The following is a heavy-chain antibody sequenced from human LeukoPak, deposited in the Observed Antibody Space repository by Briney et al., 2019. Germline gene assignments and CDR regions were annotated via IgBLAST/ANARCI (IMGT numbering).Heavy chain of an antibody. V-gene: IGHV3-30*02. Sequence: PVGSLRLSCAASGFSFRNYGMHWVRRAPGTGLEWVAFIRYYGKNTQYHVDSVKGRFTISRDNFRDTVDLQMNSLRTEDTALYYWATSKRLVGAGGEFEIWGQGTMVTVSS. D-gene: IGHD1-26*01. J-gene: IGHJ3*02. CDR3: ATSKRLVGAGGEFEI. CDR1: GFSFRNYG. CDR2: IRYYGKNTQ.